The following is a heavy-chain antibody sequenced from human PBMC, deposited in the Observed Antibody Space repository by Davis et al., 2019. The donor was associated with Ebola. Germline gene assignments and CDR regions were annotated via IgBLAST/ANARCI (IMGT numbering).Heavy chain of an antibody. CDR1: GGSFSGYY. CDR2: INHSGST. V-gene: IGHV4-34*01. Sequence: PSETLSLTCAVYGGSFSGYYWSWIRQPPGKGLEWIGEINHSGSTNYNPSLKSRVTISVDTSKNQFSLKLSSVTAADTAVYYCARGGEAAGQQLDYWGQGTLVTVSS. D-gene: IGHD6-13*01. CDR3: ARGGEAAGQQLDY. J-gene: IGHJ4*02.